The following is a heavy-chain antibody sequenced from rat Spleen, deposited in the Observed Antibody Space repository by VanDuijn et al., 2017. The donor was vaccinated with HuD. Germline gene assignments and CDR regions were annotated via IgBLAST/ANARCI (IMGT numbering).Heavy chain of an antibody. CDR2: IFYDGSNT. D-gene: IGHD1-9*01. J-gene: IGHJ3*01. CDR3: ARGDYGYTRLFAY. V-gene: IGHV5-7*01. Sequence: EVQLVESGGGLVQPGRSLKLSCTASRLSFSNYDMAWVRQAPKKGLEWVATIFYDGSNTYYRDSVKGRFTISRDNAKSTLYLQMESLRSEDTAAYYCARGDYGYTRLFAYWGQGTLVTVSS. CDR1: RLSFSNYD.